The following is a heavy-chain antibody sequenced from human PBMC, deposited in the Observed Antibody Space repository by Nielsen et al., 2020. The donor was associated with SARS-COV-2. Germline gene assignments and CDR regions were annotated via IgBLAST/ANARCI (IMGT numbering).Heavy chain of an antibody. D-gene: IGHD3-22*01. Sequence: GGSLRLSCAASGFTFSSYWMHWVHQAPGKGLVWVSRINSDGSSTSYADSVKGRFTISRDNAKNSLYLQMNSLRAEDTALYYCAKDDGPTYYYDSSGLRGWGQGTLVTVSS. CDR1: GFTFSSYW. J-gene: IGHJ4*02. CDR2: INSDGSST. V-gene: IGHV3-74*01. CDR3: AKDDGPTYYYDSSGLRG.